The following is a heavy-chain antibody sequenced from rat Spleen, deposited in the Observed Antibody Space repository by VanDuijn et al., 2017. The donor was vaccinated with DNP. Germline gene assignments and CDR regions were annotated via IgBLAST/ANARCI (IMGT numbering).Heavy chain of an antibody. V-gene: IGHV5-31*01. J-gene: IGHJ2*01. CDR3: ARQRWYYSGEGMDY. CDR1: GFTFNTYW. CDR2: ITSNGGDT. Sequence: EVQLVESGGDLVQPGRSLILSCVASGFTFNTYWMNWIRQVPGKGLEWVASITSNGGDTYYPDSVKGRFTISRDNARNTLYLQMDSLRSEDTATYYCARQRWYYSGEGMDYWGQGVMVTVSS. D-gene: IGHD1-1*01.